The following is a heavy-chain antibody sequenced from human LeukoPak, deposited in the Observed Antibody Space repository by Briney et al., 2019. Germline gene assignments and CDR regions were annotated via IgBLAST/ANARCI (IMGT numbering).Heavy chain of an antibody. Sequence: ASVKVSCKTSRDTFIVSYIHWLRQAPGQGLEWMGWINPSSGGTNYAQKFQGRVTMTRDTSISTAYMELSRLRSDDTAIYYCARDVGEYCSGVSCYASDYWGQGTLVTVSS. V-gene: IGHV1-2*02. D-gene: IGHD2-2*01. CDR3: ARDVGEYCSGVSCYASDY. CDR1: RDTFIVSY. CDR2: INPSSGGT. J-gene: IGHJ4*02.